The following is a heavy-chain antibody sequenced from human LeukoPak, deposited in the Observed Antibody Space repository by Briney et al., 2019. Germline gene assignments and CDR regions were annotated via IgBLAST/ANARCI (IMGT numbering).Heavy chain of an antibody. CDR2: ISPNSGGT. Sequence: ASVKVSCKASGYTFTGYYMHWVRQAPGQGLEWMGWISPNSGGTNYAQKFQGWVTMTRDTSISTAYMELSRLRSDDTAVYYCARTVTKSPSCAFDIWGQGTMVTVSS. J-gene: IGHJ3*02. V-gene: IGHV1-2*04. CDR3: ARTVTKSPSCAFDI. CDR1: GYTFTGYY. D-gene: IGHD4-17*01.